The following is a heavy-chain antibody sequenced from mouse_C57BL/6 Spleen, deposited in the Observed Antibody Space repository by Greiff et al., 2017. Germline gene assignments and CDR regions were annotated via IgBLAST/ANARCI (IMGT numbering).Heavy chain of an antibody. D-gene: IGHD1-1*01. CDR2: IDPETGGT. CDR1: GYTFTDYE. V-gene: IGHV1-15*01. Sequence: VQLQQSGAELVRPGASVTLSCKASGYTFTDYEMHWVKQTPVHGLEWIGAIDPETGGTAYNQKFKGKAILTADKSSSTAYMELRSLTSEDSAVYYCTFYGSSHGGFAYWGQGTLVTVSA. CDR3: TFYGSSHGGFAY. J-gene: IGHJ3*01.